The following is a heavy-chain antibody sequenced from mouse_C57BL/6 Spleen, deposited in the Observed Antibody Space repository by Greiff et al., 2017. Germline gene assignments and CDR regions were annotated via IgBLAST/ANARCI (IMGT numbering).Heavy chain of an antibody. D-gene: IGHD1-1*01. CDR1: GYAFTNYL. CDR2: INPGSGGT. Sequence: QVQLQQSGAELVRPGTSVKVSCKASGYAFTNYLIEWVKQRPGQGLEWIGVINPGSGGTNYNEKFKGKGTLTADKSSSTAYMQLSSLTSEDSAVXFCARSSRDAMDYWGQGTSVTVSS. CDR3: ARSSRDAMDY. V-gene: IGHV1-54*01. J-gene: IGHJ4*01.